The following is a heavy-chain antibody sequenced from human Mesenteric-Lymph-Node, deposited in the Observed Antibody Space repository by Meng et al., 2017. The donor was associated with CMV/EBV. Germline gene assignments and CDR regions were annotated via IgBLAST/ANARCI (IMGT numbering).Heavy chain of an antibody. CDR1: GGSISRYY. CDR2: IYYSGST. Sequence: SETLSLTCTVSGGSISRYYWSWIRQPLGKGLEWIGSIYYSGSTNYNPSLKSRVTISVDTSKNQFSLKMSSVTVADTAVYYRAGALATVTHEFWGQGTLVTVSS. J-gene: IGHJ4*02. CDR3: AGALATVTHEF. D-gene: IGHD4-17*01. V-gene: IGHV4-59*01.